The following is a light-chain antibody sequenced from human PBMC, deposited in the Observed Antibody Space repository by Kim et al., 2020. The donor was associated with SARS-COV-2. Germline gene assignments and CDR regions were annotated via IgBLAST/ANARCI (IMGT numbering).Light chain of an antibody. CDR2: GKN. V-gene: IGLV3-19*01. CDR3: NSRDSSGVV. CDR1: SLRNYY. Sequence: SVAVRQTVKLTWRGDSLRNYYASWYQQKPGQAPILVFYGKNNRPSGIPHRFSGSSSRDTATLTITGTQAEEEADYYCNSRDSSGVVFGGGTKVTVL. J-gene: IGLJ2*01.